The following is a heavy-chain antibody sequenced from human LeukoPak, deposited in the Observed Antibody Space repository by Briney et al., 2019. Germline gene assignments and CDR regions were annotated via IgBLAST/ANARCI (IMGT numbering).Heavy chain of an antibody. Sequence: GGSLRLSCAASGFTFSSYDMHWVRQATGKGLEWVSAIGTAGDTYYPGSVKGRFTISRENAKNSLYPQMNSLRAEDTAVYYCARDLLWSGYYYGMDVWGQGTTVTVSS. CDR2: IGTAGDT. V-gene: IGHV3-13*01. CDR3: ARDLLWSGYYYGMDV. CDR1: GFTFSSYD. J-gene: IGHJ6*02. D-gene: IGHD3-3*01.